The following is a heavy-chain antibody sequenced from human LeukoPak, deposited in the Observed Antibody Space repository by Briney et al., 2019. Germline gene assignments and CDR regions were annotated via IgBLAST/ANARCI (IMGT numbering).Heavy chain of an antibody. CDR3: AKRSGWDAFDI. CDR2: ISGSGNST. Sequence: GGSLRLSCAASGFTFSSYSMNWVRQAPGKGLEWVSAISGSGNSTYYADSVKGRFTISRDNSKNTLYLQMNSLRAEDTAVYYCAKRSGWDAFDIWGQGTMVTVSS. V-gene: IGHV3-23*01. D-gene: IGHD6-19*01. J-gene: IGHJ3*02. CDR1: GFTFSSYS.